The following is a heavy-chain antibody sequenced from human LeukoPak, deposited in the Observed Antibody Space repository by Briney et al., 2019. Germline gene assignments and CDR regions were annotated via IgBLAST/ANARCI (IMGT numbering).Heavy chain of an antibody. Sequence: GGSLRLSCAASGFTFDDYAMHWVRQAPRKGLEWVSLISADGGNTYHADSVKGRFTISRDNSKNSLYLQMNSLRTEDTALYYCAKVRQLWSTGGFDYWGQGTLVTVSS. D-gene: IGHD5-18*01. CDR1: GFTFDDYA. CDR3: AKVRQLWSTGGFDY. V-gene: IGHV3-43*02. J-gene: IGHJ4*02. CDR2: ISADGGNT.